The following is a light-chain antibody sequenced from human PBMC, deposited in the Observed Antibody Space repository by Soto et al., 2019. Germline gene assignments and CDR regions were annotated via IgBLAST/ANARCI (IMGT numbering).Light chain of an antibody. CDR2: LEGSGSY. V-gene: IGLV4-60*03. Sequence: QLVLTQSSSASASLGSSVKLTCTLSSGHSSDIIAWHQQQPGKAPRYLMKLEGSGSYDKGTGVPDRFSGSRSGADRYLTISSLQSEDEADYYCETWDSNTRMFGGGTKLTVL. CDR1: SGHSSDI. CDR3: ETWDSNTRM. J-gene: IGLJ3*02.